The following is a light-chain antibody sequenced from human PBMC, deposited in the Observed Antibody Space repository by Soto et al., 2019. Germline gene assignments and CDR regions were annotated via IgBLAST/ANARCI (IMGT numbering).Light chain of an antibody. V-gene: IGKV1-5*01. CDR3: QQYNTYPRT. CDR2: DAS. CDR1: QSASRW. J-gene: IGKJ1*01. Sequence: DIQMTQSPSTLSASVGDRVTITCRASQSASRWLAWYQQKPGKAPKVLIYDASNLESGVPSRFSGSGSGTEFTLTISSLQPDDFATYYCQQYNTYPRTFGQGTKVDIK.